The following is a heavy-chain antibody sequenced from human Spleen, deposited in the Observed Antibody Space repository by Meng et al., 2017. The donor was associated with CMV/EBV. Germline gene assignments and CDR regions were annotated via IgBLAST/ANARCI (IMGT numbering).Heavy chain of an antibody. D-gene: IGHD5-12*01. Sequence: GGSLRLSCAASGFTVSSNYMSWVRQAPGKGLEWVSAIYSGGSTYYADSVKGRFTISRYNSKNTLYLQMNSLRAEDTAVYYCARDSVATNDLVYYGMDVWGQGTTVTVSS. CDR1: GFTVSSNY. CDR3: ARDSVATNDLVYYGMDV. J-gene: IGHJ6*02. CDR2: IYSGGST. V-gene: IGHV3-53*01.